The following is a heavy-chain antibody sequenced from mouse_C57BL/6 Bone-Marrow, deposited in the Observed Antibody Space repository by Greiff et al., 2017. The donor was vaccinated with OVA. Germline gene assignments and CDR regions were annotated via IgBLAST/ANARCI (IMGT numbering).Heavy chain of an antibody. D-gene: IGHD1-1*01. CDR3: ARPHYGSTWFAY. V-gene: IGHV1-64*01. CDR1: GYTFTSYW. J-gene: IGHJ3*01. Sequence: VQLQQPGAELVKPGASVKLSCKASGYTFTSYWMHWVKQRPGQGLEWIGMIHPNSGSTNYNEKFKSKATLTVDKSPSTAYMQLSSLTSEDSAVYYCARPHYGSTWFAYWGQGTLVTVSA. CDR2: IHPNSGST.